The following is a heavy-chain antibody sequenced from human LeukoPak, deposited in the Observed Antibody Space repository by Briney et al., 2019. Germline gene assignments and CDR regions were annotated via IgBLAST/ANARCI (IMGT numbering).Heavy chain of an antibody. J-gene: IGHJ6*03. CDR2: IIPIFGTA. V-gene: IGHV1-69*05. CDR1: GGTFSSYA. Sequence: GASVKVSCKASGGTFSSYAISWVRQAPGQGLEWMGGIIPIFGTANYAQKFQGRVTITTDESTSTAYMELSSLRSEDTAVYYCARSGGVVPAAIGYNYYYMDVWGKGTTVTVFS. CDR3: ARSGGVVPAAIGYNYYYMDV. D-gene: IGHD2-2*02.